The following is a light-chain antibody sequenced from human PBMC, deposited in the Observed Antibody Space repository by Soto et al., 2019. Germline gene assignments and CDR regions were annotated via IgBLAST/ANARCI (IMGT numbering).Light chain of an antibody. J-gene: IGLJ3*02. CDR2: SQA. Sequence: QTVVTQEPSLTVSPGGTVTLTCASSTGAVTSGYYPNWFQQKPGQAPRALIYSQATNTPGPLPGSQAPSLGAKAALTLSGVQPEDEAEYYCLLYYGGARVFGGGTQLTVL. CDR1: TGAVTSGYY. V-gene: IGLV7-43*01. CDR3: LLYYGGARV.